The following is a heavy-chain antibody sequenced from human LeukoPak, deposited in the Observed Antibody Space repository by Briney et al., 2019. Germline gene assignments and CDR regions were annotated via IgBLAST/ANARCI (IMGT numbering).Heavy chain of an antibody. V-gene: IGHV3-21*04. D-gene: IGHD5-18*01. J-gene: IGHJ4*02. CDR3: AKDHRYTFGSPYYFDY. CDR2: ISSSSNYI. CDR1: GFTFSSYS. Sequence: GGSLRLSCAASGFTFSSYSVNWVRQAPGKGLEWVSLISSSSNYIYYADSGKGRFTISRDNAKNSLYLQMNSLRAEDTAVYYCAKDHRYTFGSPYYFDYWGQGTLVTVSS.